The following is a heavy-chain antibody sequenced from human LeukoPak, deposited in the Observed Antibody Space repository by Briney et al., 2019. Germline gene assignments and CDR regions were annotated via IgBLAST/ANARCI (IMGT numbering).Heavy chain of an antibody. Sequence: SETLSLTCAVYGGSFSGYYWSWIRQPPGKGLEWIASVHYSGSTYYNPSLKSRLTISVDTSKNQFSLKVSSVTAADTAVYFCARQLYVSGSYYAPMDVWGKGTTVTISS. CDR3: ARQLYVSGSYYAPMDV. CDR1: GGSFSGYY. CDR2: VHYSGST. D-gene: IGHD3-10*01. V-gene: IGHV4-34*01. J-gene: IGHJ6*03.